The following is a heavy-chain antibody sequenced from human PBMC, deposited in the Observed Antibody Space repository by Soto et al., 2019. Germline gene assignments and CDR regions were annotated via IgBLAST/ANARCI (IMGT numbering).Heavy chain of an antibody. D-gene: IGHD3-3*01. Sequence: EVQLLESGGGLVQPGGSLRLSCAASGFTFSSFSMSWVRQAPGKGLEWVSVIAGSGGSTNYADSVKGRFTISRDNSNNTLSLHMNSLRAEYTAIYYCVKGEYAFWTCSRGGYFDSWGQVTLVSVAS. CDR2: IAGSGGST. J-gene: IGHJ4*02. CDR1: GFTFSSFS. CDR3: VKGEYAFWTCSRGGYFDS. V-gene: IGHV3-23*01.